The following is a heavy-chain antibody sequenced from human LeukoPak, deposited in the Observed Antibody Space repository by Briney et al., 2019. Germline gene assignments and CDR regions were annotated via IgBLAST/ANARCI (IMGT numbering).Heavy chain of an antibody. CDR2: INHSGST. Sequence: SETLSLTCAVYGGSFSGYYWSWIRQPPGKGLEWIGEINHSGSTNYNPSLKSRVTISVDTSKNQFSLKLSSVTAAGTAVYYCAREIVVVVAATDSYYFDYWGQGTLVTVSS. CDR1: GGSFSGYY. J-gene: IGHJ4*02. D-gene: IGHD2-15*01. CDR3: AREIVVVVAATDSYYFDY. V-gene: IGHV4-34*01.